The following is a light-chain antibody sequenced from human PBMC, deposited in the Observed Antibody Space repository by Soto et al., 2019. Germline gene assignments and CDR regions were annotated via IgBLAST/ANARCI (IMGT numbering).Light chain of an antibody. CDR3: QQRNNWPPSIT. CDR2: DAS. CDR1: QSVGGH. Sequence: EIVLTQSPATLSLSPGERATLSCRASQSVGGHLAWYQQKPGQAPRILIYDASDRATGIPARFSGSGSETDFTLSISSLEPDDFAVYYCQQRNNWPPSITFGQGTPLEIK. J-gene: IGKJ5*01. V-gene: IGKV3-11*01.